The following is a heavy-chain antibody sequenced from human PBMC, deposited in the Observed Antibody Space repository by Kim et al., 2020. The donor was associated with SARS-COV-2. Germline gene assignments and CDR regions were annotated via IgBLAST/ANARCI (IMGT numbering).Heavy chain of an antibody. CDR1: GGSISSYY. Sequence: SETLSLTCTVSGGSISSYYWSWIRQPPGKGLEWIGYIYYSGSTNYNPSLKSRVTISVDTSKNQFSLKLSSVTAADTAVYYCALGIAAFGWFDPWGQGTLVTVSS. CDR2: IYYSGST. V-gene: IGHV4-59*13. CDR3: ALGIAAFGWFDP. D-gene: IGHD6-25*01. J-gene: IGHJ5*02.